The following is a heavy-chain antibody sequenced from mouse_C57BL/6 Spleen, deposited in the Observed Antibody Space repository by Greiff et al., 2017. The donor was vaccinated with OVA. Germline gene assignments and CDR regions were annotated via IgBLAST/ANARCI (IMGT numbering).Heavy chain of an antibody. Sequence: EVQVVESGGGLVQPKGSLKLSCAASGFSFNTYAMNWVRQAPGKGLEWVARIRSKSNNYATYYADSVKDRFTISRDDSESMLYLQMNNLKTEDTAMYYCVREASNWDARAMDYWGQGTSVTVSS. CDR3: VREASNWDARAMDY. CDR2: IRSKSNNYAT. D-gene: IGHD4-1*02. CDR1: GFSFNTYA. J-gene: IGHJ4*01. V-gene: IGHV10-1*01.